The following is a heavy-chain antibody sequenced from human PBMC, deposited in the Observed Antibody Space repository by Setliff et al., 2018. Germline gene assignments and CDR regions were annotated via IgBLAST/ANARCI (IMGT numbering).Heavy chain of an antibody. CDR1: GYTLTELS. CDR2: FDPEDGET. Sequence: ASVKVSCKVSGYTLTELSMHWVRQAPGKGLEWMGGFDPEDGETIYAQKFQGRVTMNEDTSTDTAYMELSSLRSEDTAVYYCAADYYDSSGYGYWGQGTLVTVSS. D-gene: IGHD3-22*01. J-gene: IGHJ4*02. CDR3: AADYYDSSGYGY. V-gene: IGHV1-24*01.